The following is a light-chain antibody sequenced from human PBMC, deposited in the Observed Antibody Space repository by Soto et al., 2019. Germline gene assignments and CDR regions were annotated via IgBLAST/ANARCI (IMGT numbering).Light chain of an antibody. CDR1: SSDVGSYDL. CDR2: EVN. V-gene: IGLV2-23*02. J-gene: IGLJ2*01. CDR3: CSYATTTL. Sequence: QSVLTQPPSVSAAPGQKVTISCTGTSSDVGSYDLVSWYQQHPGNAPKLMIYEVNKRPSGVSNRFSGSKSGNTASLTISGLQAEDEADYYCCSYATTTLFGGGTKVTVL.